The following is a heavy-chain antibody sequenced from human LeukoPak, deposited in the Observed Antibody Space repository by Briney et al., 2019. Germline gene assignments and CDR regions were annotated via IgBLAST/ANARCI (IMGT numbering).Heavy chain of an antibody. CDR1: GGSISSYY. CDR2: IYYSGTT. D-gene: IGHD5-24*01. J-gene: IGHJ4*02. Sequence: SETLSLTCTVFGGSISSYYWSWIRQPPGKGLEWIGYIYYSGTTNYNPSLKSRVTISVDTSKNHFSLKLSSVTAADTAVYYCARNRDGYNSFDYWGQGTLVTVSS. V-gene: IGHV4-59*12. CDR3: ARNRDGYNSFDY.